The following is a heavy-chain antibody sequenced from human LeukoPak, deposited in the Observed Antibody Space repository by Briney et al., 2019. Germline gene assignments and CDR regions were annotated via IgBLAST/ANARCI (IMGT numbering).Heavy chain of an antibody. J-gene: IGHJ5*02. CDR2: MNPHSANA. CDR1: GYTFTSYD. V-gene: IGHV1-8*01. D-gene: IGHD1-14*01. CDR3: ARIPHRIPHNWFDP. Sequence: ASVKVSCKASGYTFTSYDINWVRQAAGQGLEWMGWMNPHSANAGYAQKFQGRVTMTRDTSISTAYMELSSLRSDDTAVYYCARIPHRIPHNWFDPWGQGTLVTVSS.